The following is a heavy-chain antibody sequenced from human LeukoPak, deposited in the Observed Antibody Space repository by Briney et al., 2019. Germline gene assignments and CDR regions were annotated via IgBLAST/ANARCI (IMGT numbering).Heavy chain of an antibody. CDR2: TSGSGDRT. D-gene: IGHD6-13*01. Sequence: PGGSLRLSCAASGFTFIKYSMSWVRQAPGEGLEWVSTTSGSGDRTYYAGSVRGRFTISRDNSKNMLYLQMNSLRAEDTAVYYCAKSESSSWATFDCWGQGTLVTVSS. CDR1: GFTFIKYS. J-gene: IGHJ4*02. V-gene: IGHV3-23*01. CDR3: AKSESSSWATFDC.